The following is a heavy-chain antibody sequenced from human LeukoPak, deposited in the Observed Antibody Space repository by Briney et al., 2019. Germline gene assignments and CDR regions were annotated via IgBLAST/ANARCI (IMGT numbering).Heavy chain of an antibody. CDR1: GYNFASYW. CDR2: IYPGDSDV. CDR3: ARHSGYNWNDPDPFGF. Sequence: AESLKISCQGSGYNFASYWIGWVRQMPGKGLQWMGIIYPGDSDVKYSPSFEGQVTISADKSINTAYLRWSSLKASDTAIDYCARHSGYNWNDPDPFGFWGQGTLVTVSS. V-gene: IGHV5-51*01. J-gene: IGHJ4*02. D-gene: IGHD1-1*01.